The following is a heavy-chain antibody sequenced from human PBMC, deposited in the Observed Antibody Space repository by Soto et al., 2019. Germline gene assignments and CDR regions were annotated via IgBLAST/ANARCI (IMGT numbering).Heavy chain of an antibody. J-gene: IGHJ6*02. CDR1: GFTFNTYG. V-gene: IGHV3-33*08. D-gene: IGHD2-15*01. CDR3: ARGDCTGAYCYSWPFNYGVAV. CDR2: IWYDGSNK. Sequence: QVQLVESGGGVVQPGGSLRLSCTTSGFTFNTYGMYWVRQAPGKGLEWVASIWYDGSNKYYGDSVKGRFTISRDNSKNTLYLQMNRLRAEDTALYYCARGDCTGAYCYSWPFNYGVAVWGQGTTVTVSS.